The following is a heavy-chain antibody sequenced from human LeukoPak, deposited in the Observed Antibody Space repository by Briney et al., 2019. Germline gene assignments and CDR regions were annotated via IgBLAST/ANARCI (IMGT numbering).Heavy chain of an antibody. Sequence: SVKVSCKASGGTFSRYAISWVRQAPGQGLEWMGGITPIFGIPNYAQKFQGRVTITADESTSTAYMELSSLRFEDTAVYYCARDSEHYYGLGNYYKYYYYMDVWGRGTTVTISS. V-gene: IGHV1-69*13. CDR3: ARDSEHYYGLGNYYKYYYYMDV. CDR2: ITPIFGIP. D-gene: IGHD3-10*01. CDR1: GGTFSRYA. J-gene: IGHJ6*03.